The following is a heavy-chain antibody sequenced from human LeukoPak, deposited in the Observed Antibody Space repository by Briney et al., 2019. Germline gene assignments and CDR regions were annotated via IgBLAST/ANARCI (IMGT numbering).Heavy chain of an antibody. J-gene: IGHJ4*02. CDR3: ATNLVGATTFDY. D-gene: IGHD1-26*01. CDR2: IIPISGTA. V-gene: IGHV1-69*06. Sequence: SVKVSCKASGGTFSSYAISWVRQAPGQGLEWMGGIIPISGTANYAQKFQGRVTMTEDTSTDTAYMELSSLGSEDTAVYYCATNLVGATTFDYWGQGTLVTVSS. CDR1: GGTFSSYA.